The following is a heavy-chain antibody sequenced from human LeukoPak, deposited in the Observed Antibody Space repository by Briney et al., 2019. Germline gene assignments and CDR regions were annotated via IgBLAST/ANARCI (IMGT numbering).Heavy chain of an antibody. CDR1: GFTFSSYS. CDR3: ARGGGRFYFDY. J-gene: IGHJ4*02. Sequence: GGSLRLSCAASGFTFSSYSMNWVRQAPGKGLEWVSYISSSSSTIYYADSVKGRFTISRDNAKNSLYLQMNSLRAEDTAVYYCARGGGRFYFDYWGQGTLVTVPS. CDR2: ISSSSSTI. D-gene: IGHD3-10*01. V-gene: IGHV3-48*04.